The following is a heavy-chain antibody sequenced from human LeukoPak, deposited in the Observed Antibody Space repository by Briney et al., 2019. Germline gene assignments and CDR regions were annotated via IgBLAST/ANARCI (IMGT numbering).Heavy chain of an antibody. CDR1: GGSISSSSSY. CDR2: IYYSGST. CDR3: ARRHYGSGSLGGY. J-gene: IGHJ4*02. D-gene: IGHD3-10*01. Sequence: SETLSLTCTVSGGSISSSSSYWGWIRQPPGKGLEWIGSIYYSGSTYYNPSLKSRVTISVDTSKNQFSPKLSSVTAADTAVYYCARRHYGSGSLGGYWGQGTLVTVSS. V-gene: IGHV4-39*01.